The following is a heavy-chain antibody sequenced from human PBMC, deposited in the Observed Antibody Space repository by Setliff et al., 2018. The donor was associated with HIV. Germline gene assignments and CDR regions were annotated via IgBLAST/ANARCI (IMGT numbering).Heavy chain of an antibody. CDR3: AKAAGMTCSGSSCYSDY. CDR1: GGSFSTYY. Sequence: SETLSLTCTVSGGSFSTYYWSWIRQPAGEGLEYIGRVHSTGTTIYNPSLKSRVTMSVDTSKNQLSLKLRSVTAADTAVYYCAKAAGMTCSGSSCYSDYWGQGTLVTVSS. V-gene: IGHV4-4*07. J-gene: IGHJ4*02. CDR2: VHSTGTT. D-gene: IGHD2-15*01.